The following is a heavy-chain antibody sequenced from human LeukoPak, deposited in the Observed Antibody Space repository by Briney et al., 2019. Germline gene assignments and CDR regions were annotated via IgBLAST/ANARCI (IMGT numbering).Heavy chain of an antibody. CDR2: IRGSGGDT. D-gene: IGHD4-23*01. CDR1: GFTFKSYS. CDR3: ARGGTTVVTAFDY. V-gene: IGHV3-23*01. J-gene: IGHJ4*02. Sequence: GGSLRLSCAASGFTFKSYSMGWVRQAPGKGLEWVSAIRGSGGDTFYADSVKGRFTISRDNSKNTLYLQMNSLRAEDTAVYYCARGGTTVVTAFDYWGQGTLVTVSS.